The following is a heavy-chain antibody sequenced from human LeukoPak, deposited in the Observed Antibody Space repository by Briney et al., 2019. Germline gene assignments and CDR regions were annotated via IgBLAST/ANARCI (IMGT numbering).Heavy chain of an antibody. CDR3: ARVSSIVGASFYYYMDV. D-gene: IGHD1-26*01. Sequence: PSQTLSLTCTVSGGSISSGSYYWSWIRQPAGKGLEWIGRIYTSGSTNYNPSLKSRVTISVDTSKNQFSLKLSSVTAADTAVYYCARVSSIVGASFYYYMDVWGKGTTVTVSS. J-gene: IGHJ6*03. CDR1: GGSISSGSYY. V-gene: IGHV4-61*02. CDR2: IYTSGST.